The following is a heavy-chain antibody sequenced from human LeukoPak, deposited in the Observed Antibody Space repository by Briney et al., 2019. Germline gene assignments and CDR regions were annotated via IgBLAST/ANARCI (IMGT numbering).Heavy chain of an antibody. CDR2: ISGSDGST. CDR3: AKEVLLSYGDYTYVDY. Sequence: GGSLRLSCAASGFTFSSYAMNWVRRAPGQGLEWVSTISGSDGSTYYADSVKGRFTISRDNSDNTVHLQLNSLRADDTAIYYCAKEVLLSYGDYTYVDYWGRGTLVTVSS. V-gene: IGHV3-23*01. CDR1: GFTFSSYA. D-gene: IGHD4-17*01. J-gene: IGHJ4*02.